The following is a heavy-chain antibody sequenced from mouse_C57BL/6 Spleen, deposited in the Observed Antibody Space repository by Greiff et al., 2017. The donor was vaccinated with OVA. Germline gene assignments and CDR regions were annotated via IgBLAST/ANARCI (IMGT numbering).Heavy chain of an antibody. CDR2: IDPEDGET. CDR3: ASYDYDYHWYFDV. V-gene: IGHV14-2*01. J-gene: IGHJ1*03. Sequence: EVMLVESGAELVKPGASVKLSCTASGFNIKDYYMHWVKQRTEQGLAWIGRIDPEDGETKYAPKFQGKATITADTSSNTAYLQLSSLTSEDTAVYDCASYDYDYHWYFDVWGTGTTVTVSS. D-gene: IGHD2-4*01. CDR1: GFNIKDYY.